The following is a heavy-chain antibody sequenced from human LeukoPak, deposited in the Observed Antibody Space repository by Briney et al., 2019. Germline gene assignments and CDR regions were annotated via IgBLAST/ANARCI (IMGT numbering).Heavy chain of an antibody. CDR3: AISDSSGYRLDY. Sequence: ASVKVSCKASGYTFTSYYMHWVRQAPGQGLERMGIINPSGGSTSYAQKFQGRVTMTRDTSTSTVYMEPSSLRSEDTAVYYCAISDSSGYRLDYWGQGTLVTVSS. V-gene: IGHV1-46*03. D-gene: IGHD3-22*01. J-gene: IGHJ4*02. CDR1: GYTFTSYY. CDR2: INPSGGST.